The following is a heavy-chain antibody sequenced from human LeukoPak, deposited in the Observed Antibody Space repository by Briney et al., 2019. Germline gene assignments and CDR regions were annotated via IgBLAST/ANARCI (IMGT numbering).Heavy chain of an antibody. CDR3: ASFSSGYYFDY. CDR1: GGSIRSGDHY. Sequence: SETLSLTCTVSGGSIRSGDHYWSWIRQPPGKGLEWIGYIYNSGSTYYNPSLKSRVTISVDRSKNQFSLKLSSVTAADTAVYYCASFSSGYYFDYWGQGTLVTVSS. D-gene: IGHD3-22*01. CDR2: IYNSGST. V-gene: IGHV4-30-4*08. J-gene: IGHJ4*02.